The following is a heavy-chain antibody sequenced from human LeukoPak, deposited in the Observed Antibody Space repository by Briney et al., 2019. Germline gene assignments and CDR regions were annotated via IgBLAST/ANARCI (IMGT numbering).Heavy chain of an antibody. V-gene: IGHV3-23*01. CDR1: GSTFSTYA. Sequence: PGGSLRLSCNPSGSTFSTYAMTWVRQAPGKGLEWVSLISGSGGNTYFADSVKGRFTISRDNSKNTLYLQMNSLRAEDTATYYCAKERTQTTSFDYWGQGTLVTVSS. CDR2: ISGSGGNT. D-gene: IGHD2/OR15-2a*01. CDR3: AKERTQTTSFDY. J-gene: IGHJ4*02.